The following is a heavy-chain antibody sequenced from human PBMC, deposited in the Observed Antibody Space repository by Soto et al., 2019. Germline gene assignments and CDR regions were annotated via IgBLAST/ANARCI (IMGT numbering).Heavy chain of an antibody. CDR1: GGCLIGDY. D-gene: IGHD3-10*01. CDR2: LSYTGNT. CDR3: ARMDSSYYYRIDY. J-gene: IGHJ4*02. V-gene: IGHV4-59*01. Sequence: SETLSLTSTVCGGCLIGDYLTWIRQPPGKGLEWIGYLSYTGNTNYNPSLKSRVTISVDRSKIQFFLELRSVTAADTAVYYCARMDSSYYYRIDYWGPTTPATVS.